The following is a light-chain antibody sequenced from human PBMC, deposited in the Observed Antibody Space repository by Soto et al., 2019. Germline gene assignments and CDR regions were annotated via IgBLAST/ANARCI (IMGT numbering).Light chain of an antibody. J-gene: IGKJ1*01. CDR1: QSVSSN. CDR2: GAS. Sequence: EIVMTQSPATLSVSPWERATLSCRASQSVSSNLAWYQQKPGQAPRLLIYGASTRATGIPARFSGSGSGTEFTLTISSLQPDDFATYYCQQYNSYPGTFGQGTKVDIK. V-gene: IGKV3-15*01. CDR3: QQYNSYPGT.